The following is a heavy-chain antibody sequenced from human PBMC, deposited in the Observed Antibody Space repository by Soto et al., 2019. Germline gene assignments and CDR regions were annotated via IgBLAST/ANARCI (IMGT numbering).Heavy chain of an antibody. D-gene: IGHD1-26*01. V-gene: IGHV3-73*01. Sequence: PGGSLRLSCAASGFTFSGSAMHWVRQASGKGLEWVGRIRSKANSYATAYAASVKGRFTISRDDSKNTAYLQMNSLKTEDTAVYYCTTYSGSYYGAHYYYYGMDVWGQGTKVTVSS. J-gene: IGHJ6*02. CDR3: TTYSGSYYGAHYYYYGMDV. CDR1: GFTFSGSA. CDR2: IRSKANSYAT.